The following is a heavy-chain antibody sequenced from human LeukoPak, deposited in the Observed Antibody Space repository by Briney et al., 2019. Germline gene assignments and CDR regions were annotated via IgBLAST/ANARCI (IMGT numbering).Heavy chain of an antibody. V-gene: IGHV3-21*01. J-gene: IGHJ3*02. CDR3: ASQLGDASDI. Sequence: GGSLRLSCAASGFTFSYYSMNWVRQAPGKGLEWVSTISSSGTSIFYAASVKGRFTISRDNARNSLYLQMNSLRAEDTAVYYCASQLGDASDIWGQGTMVTVPS. CDR1: GFTFSYYS. D-gene: IGHD6-13*01. CDR2: ISSSGTSI.